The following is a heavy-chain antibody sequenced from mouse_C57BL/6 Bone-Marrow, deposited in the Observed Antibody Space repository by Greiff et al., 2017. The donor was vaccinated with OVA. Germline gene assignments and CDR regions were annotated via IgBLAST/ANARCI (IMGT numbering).Heavy chain of an antibody. J-gene: IGHJ3*01. D-gene: IGHD1-1*01. Sequence: VQLQQSGPELVKPGASVKISCKASGYAFSSSWMNWVKQRPGKGLEWIGRIYPGDGDTNYNGKFKGKATLTADKSSSTAYMQLSSLTSEDSAVYFCARSRGSSFPWFAYWGQGTLVTVSA. CDR3: ARSRGSSFPWFAY. V-gene: IGHV1-82*01. CDR1: GYAFSSSW. CDR2: IYPGDGDT.